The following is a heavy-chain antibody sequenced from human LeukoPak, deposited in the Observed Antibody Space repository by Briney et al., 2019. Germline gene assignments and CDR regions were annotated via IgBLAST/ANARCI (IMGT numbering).Heavy chain of an antibody. CDR1: GGSISSSSYY. CDR3: ARTPHGSGSYYQTYYYYYYMDV. Sequence: PSETLSLTCTVSGGSISSSSYYWGWIRQPPGKGLEWIGSIYYSGSTYYNPSLKSRVTISVDTSKNQFSLKLSSVTAADTAVYYCARTPHGSGSYYQTYYYYYYMDVWGKGTTVTVSS. D-gene: IGHD3-10*01. J-gene: IGHJ6*03. CDR2: IYYSGST. V-gene: IGHV4-39*07.